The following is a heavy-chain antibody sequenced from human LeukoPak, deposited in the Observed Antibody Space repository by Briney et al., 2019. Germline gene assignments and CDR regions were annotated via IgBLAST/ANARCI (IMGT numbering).Heavy chain of an antibody. J-gene: IGHJ4*02. D-gene: IGHD6-19*01. CDR1: GYSFTAYW. CDR2: IYPGDSDT. Sequence: GESLKISCKGFGYSFTAYWIGWVRQMPGKGLEWMGIIYPGDSDTRYSPSFQGQVTVSADKSITTAYLQWSSLKASDTAIYYCVRRGSAWNSFDSWGQGTLVTVSS. V-gene: IGHV5-51*01. CDR3: VRRGSAWNSFDS.